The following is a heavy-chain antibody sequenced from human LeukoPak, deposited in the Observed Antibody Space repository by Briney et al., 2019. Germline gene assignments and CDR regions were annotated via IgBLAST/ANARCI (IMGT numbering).Heavy chain of an antibody. CDR2: ISSSSSDI. CDR3: AREHCSGGTCYFDY. CDR1: GFTFNTYN. V-gene: IGHV3-21*01. D-gene: IGHD2-15*01. Sequence: GGSLRLSCSASGFTFNTYNMNWVRQAPGKGLEWVSSISSSSSDIYYADSVKGRFTISRDNAKNSLYLPVNSLRAEETAVYYCAREHCSGGTCYFDYWGQGTLVAVSS. J-gene: IGHJ4*02.